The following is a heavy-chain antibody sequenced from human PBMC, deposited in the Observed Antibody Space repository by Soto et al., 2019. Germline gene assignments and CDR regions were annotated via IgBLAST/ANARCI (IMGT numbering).Heavy chain of an antibody. V-gene: IGHV1-18*04. CDR3: ARYYPHSRDIVVGVTATEYDY. Sequence: ASVKVSCKASGYTFTGYYMHCVRQAPGQGLEWMGWINPNNGNTIYAQRLQGRVTMTTDTSTSTAYMELRSLRSDDTAVYYCARYYPHSRDIVVGVTATEYDYWGQGTLVTVSS. CDR2: INPNNGNT. D-gene: IGHD2-15*01. J-gene: IGHJ4*02. CDR1: GYTFTGYY.